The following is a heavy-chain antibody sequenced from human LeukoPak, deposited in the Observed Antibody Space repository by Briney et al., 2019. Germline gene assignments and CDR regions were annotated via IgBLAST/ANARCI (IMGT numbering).Heavy chain of an antibody. CDR2: INHSGST. Sequence: SETLSLTCAVYGGSFSGYYWSWIRQPPGKGLEWIGEINHSGSTNYNPSLKSRVTISVDTSKNRFSLKLSSVTAADTAVYYCAAGYCSSTSCYVDYYYYYGMDVWGQGTTVTVSS. D-gene: IGHD2-2*01. CDR3: AAGYCSSTSCYVDYYYYYGMDV. V-gene: IGHV4-34*01. CDR1: GGSFSGYY. J-gene: IGHJ6*02.